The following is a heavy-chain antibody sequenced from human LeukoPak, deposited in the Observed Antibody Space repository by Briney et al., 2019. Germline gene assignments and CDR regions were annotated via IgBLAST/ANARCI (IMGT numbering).Heavy chain of an antibody. D-gene: IGHD2-21*02. J-gene: IGHJ4*02. CDR3: ARDQRYCGGDCYSSFDY. V-gene: IGHV3-23*01. CDR2: ISGSGGST. CDR1: RFTFSSYA. Sequence: GGSLTLSCAASRFTFSSYAMSWVRQAPGQGREWVSAISGSGGSTYHTVFVRGTFTITRDKSKNTLYVQMHRLSSEDAGLYLCARDQRYCGGDCYSSFDYWGQGTLVTVSS.